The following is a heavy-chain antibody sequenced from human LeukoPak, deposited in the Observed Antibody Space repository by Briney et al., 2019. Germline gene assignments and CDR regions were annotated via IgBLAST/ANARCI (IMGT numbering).Heavy chain of an antibody. D-gene: IGHD2-2*01. Sequence: GGSLRLSCAASGFTFSSHWMHWVRQAPGKGLVWVSRINSDGSSISYADSVKGRFTISRDNAKNSLYLHMNSLRPEDTAFYHCARHRCSSTTCSFDSWGQGSLVTVSS. CDR3: ARHRCSSTTCSFDS. V-gene: IGHV3-74*01. J-gene: IGHJ4*02. CDR2: INSDGSSI. CDR1: GFTFSSHW.